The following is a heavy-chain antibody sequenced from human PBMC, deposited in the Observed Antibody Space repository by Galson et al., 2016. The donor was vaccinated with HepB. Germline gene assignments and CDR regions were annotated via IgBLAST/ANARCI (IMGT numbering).Heavy chain of an antibody. CDR1: ESSFTRHW. V-gene: IGHV5-51*01. J-gene: IGHJ4*02. D-gene: IGHD5-12*01. CDR3: ARIFTGYDSYFDY. Sequence: QSGAEVKKPGQSLKISCKGSESSFTRHWIAWVRQMPGKGLEWMGIIYPGDSDTRYSPSFQGQVTISVDKSISTAYLQWSSLEASDTAIYYCARIFTGYDSYFDYWGQGTLVTVSS. CDR2: IYPGDSDT.